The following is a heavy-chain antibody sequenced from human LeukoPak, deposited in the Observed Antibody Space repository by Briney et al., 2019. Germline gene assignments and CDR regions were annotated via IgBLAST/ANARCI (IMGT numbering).Heavy chain of an antibody. V-gene: IGHV3-30*18. J-gene: IGHJ4*02. CDR2: ISYDGSNK. CDR1: GFTFSSYG. CDR3: AKLGGITFGGVIEDY. Sequence: PGRSLRLSCAASGFTFSSYGMHWVRQAPGKGLEWVAVISYDGSNKYCADSVKGRFTISRDNSKNTLYLQMNSLRAEDTAVYYCAKLGGITFGGVIEDYWGQGTLVTVSS. D-gene: IGHD3-16*02.